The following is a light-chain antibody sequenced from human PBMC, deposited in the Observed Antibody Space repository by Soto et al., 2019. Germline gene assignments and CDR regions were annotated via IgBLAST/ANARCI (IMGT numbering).Light chain of an antibody. Sequence: QAALAQPSSVSGSPGQSITISCTGSISDIGTYNYVSWYQQHSGKAPSLIISDVSDRLSGVSNRFSGSKSGNSASLTISGLQPEDEAHYYCSSYTHTGILCGFGTGTKVTVL. J-gene: IGLJ1*01. CDR1: ISDIGTYNY. CDR3: SSYTHTGILCG. V-gene: IGLV2-14*03. CDR2: DVS.